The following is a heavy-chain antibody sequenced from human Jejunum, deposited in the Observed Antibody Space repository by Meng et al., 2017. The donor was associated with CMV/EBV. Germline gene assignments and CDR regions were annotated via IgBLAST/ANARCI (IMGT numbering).Heavy chain of an antibody. Sequence: SGVPLNSNGRHGGRQVPGKGMEGVAVLWYDGSRKDFADSVQGRFSISRDDSKNTVYLQMNSLRAEDTAVYYCARDNDGSSHYSQFDYWGQGTLVTVSS. CDR2: LWYDGSRK. J-gene: IGHJ4*02. CDR1: GVPLNSNG. D-gene: IGHD3-22*01. V-gene: IGHV3-33*01. CDR3: ARDNDGSSHYSQFDY.